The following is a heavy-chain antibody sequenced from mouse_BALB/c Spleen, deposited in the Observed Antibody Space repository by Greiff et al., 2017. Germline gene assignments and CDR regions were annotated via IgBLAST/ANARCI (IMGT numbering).Heavy chain of an antibody. Sequence: ESGPGLVKPSQSLSLTCTVTGYSITSDYAWNWIRQFPGNKLEWMGYISYSGSTSYNPSLKSRISITRDTSKNQFFLQLNSVTTEDTATYYCARDAIYYDYDGDYYAMDYWGQGTSVTVSS. V-gene: IGHV3-2*02. J-gene: IGHJ4*01. CDR2: ISYSGST. CDR1: GYSITSDYA. CDR3: ARDAIYYDYDGDYYAMDY. D-gene: IGHD2-4*01.